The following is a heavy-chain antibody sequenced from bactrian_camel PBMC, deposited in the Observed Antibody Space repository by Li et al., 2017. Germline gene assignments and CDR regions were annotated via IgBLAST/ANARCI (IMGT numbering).Heavy chain of an antibody. J-gene: IGHJ4*01. D-gene: IGHD7*01. CDR1: GSSTGLLC. CDR3: AADFYNLQLARSYSY. CDR2: IATGSGNT. V-gene: IGHV3S1*01. Sequence: HVQLVESGGGSVQAGGSLRLSCVVSGSSTGLLCMAWFRQAPGKEREGVARIATGSGNTYYADSVKGRFTISKDNVKNTLYLQMNSLEVDDIAMYYCAADFYNLQLARSYSYWGQGTQVTVS.